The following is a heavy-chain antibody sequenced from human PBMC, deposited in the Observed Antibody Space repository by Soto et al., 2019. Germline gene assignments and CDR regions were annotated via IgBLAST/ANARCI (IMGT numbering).Heavy chain of an antibody. CDR3: ARGLGTNGLDV. CDR1: GYKFTTYG. D-gene: IGHD7-27*01. V-gene: IGHV1-18*04. CDR2: ISTYNGNT. Sequence: QVQLLQSGAEVKKPGASAKVSCKASGYKFTTYGITWVRQAPGQGLEWLGGISTYNGNTDYAQNLQDRVTMTTETSTSTAYLEVRSLTSDDTAVYFCARGLGTNGLDVWGQGTTVTVSS. J-gene: IGHJ6*02.